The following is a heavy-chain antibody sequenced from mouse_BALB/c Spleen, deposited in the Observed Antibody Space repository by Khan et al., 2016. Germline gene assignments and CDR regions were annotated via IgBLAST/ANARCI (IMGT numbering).Heavy chain of an antibody. D-gene: IGHD1-2*01. CDR2: INTETGET. J-gene: IGHJ3*01. V-gene: IGHV9-2-1*01. Sequence: QIQLVQSGPELKKPGETVKISCKASGYTFTDYSMHWVKQAPGKGLKWMGWINTETGETTYADDFKGRFAFSLETSASTAYLQINNLKNEDTATYFCARFYYGFAYWGQGTLVTVSA. CDR3: ARFYYGFAY. CDR1: GYTFTDYS.